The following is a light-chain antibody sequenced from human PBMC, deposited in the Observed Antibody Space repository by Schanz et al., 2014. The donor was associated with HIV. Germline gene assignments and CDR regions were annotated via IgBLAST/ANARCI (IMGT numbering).Light chain of an antibody. CDR1: NSDVGGYNY. J-gene: IGLJ3*02. CDR3: CSYTSSSTWV. V-gene: IGLV2-11*01. CDR2: DVS. Sequence: QSVLTQPRSVSGSPGQSVTISCTGTNSDVGGYNYVSWYQHHPGEAPKVMIYDVSKRPSGVPDRFSGSKSGNTASLTISGLQAEDEADYYCCSYTSSSTWVFGGGTKLTVL.